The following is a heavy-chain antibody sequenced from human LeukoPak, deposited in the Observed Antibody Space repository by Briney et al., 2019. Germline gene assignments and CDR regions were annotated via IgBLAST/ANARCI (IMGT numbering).Heavy chain of an antibody. D-gene: IGHD2/OR15-2a*01. CDR1: GFTISTYW. V-gene: IGHV3-48*01. CDR2: ISSSGSTK. J-gene: IGHJ4*02. Sequence: GGSLRLSCTASGFTISTYWMNWVRQAPGKGLEWVSYISSSGSTKYYADSVKGRFTISRDNARNSLYLQMNSLRAEDTAVYFCARGGLSIMGYWGQGTLVTVSS. CDR3: ARGGLSIMGY.